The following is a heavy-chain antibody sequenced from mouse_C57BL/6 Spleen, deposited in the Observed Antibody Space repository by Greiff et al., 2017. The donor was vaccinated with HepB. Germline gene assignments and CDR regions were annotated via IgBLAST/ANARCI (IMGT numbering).Heavy chain of an antibody. J-gene: IGHJ3*01. V-gene: IGHV5-12*01. CDR1: GFTFSDYY. Sequence: EVKLMESGGGLVQPGGSLKLSCAASGFTFSDYYMYWVRQTPEKRLEWVAYISNGGGSTYYPDTVKGRFTISRDNAKNTLYLQMSRLKSEDTAMYYCARLYGYDDGPFAYWGQGTLVTVSA. CDR3: ARLYGYDDGPFAY. D-gene: IGHD2-2*01. CDR2: ISNGGGST.